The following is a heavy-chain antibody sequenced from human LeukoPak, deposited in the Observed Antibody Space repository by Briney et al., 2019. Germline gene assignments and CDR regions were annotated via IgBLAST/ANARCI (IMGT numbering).Heavy chain of an antibody. Sequence: GGSLRLSCAASGFTFSNNWMNWVRQAPGKVPEWVAIIKKDGSEKYYVDSVKGRFTISRDNAKNSLYLQMNSLRADDTAVYFCAGGAGFLIDYWGQGALVTVSS. CDR2: IKKDGSEK. J-gene: IGHJ4*02. D-gene: IGHD2/OR15-2a*01. CDR3: AGGAGFLIDY. CDR1: GFTFSNNW. V-gene: IGHV3-7*01.